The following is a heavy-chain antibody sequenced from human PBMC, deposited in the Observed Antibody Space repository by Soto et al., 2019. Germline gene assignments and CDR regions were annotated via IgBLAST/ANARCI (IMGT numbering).Heavy chain of an antibody. CDR3: ARDRQYYLFWSVYKNEGPYGMDV. Sequence: SETLSLTCTVSGGSISSGGYYWTWIRQAPGKGLEWIGKINHSGGTNYNSSLKSRVTISVDTSKNQFSLILSSVTAADTAVYYCARDRQYYLFWSVYKNEGPYGMDVWGQGTTVTVSS. V-gene: IGHV4-39*07. CDR2: INHSGGT. CDR1: GGSISSGGYY. D-gene: IGHD3-3*02. J-gene: IGHJ6*02.